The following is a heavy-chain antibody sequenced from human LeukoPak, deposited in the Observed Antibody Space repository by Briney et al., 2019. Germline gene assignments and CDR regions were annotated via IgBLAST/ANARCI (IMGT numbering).Heavy chain of an antibody. D-gene: IGHD4-23*01. CDR2: IYYSGST. CDR1: GGSISSSSYY. CDR3: VRSGGHSDFDS. Sequence: SETLSLTCTVSGGSISSSSYYWGWIRQPPGKGLERIGSIYYSGSTYYNPSLQSRVTVSVDTSKNQFSLKLSSVSAADTAVYYCVRSGGHSDFDSWGQGTLVTVSS. J-gene: IGHJ4*02. V-gene: IGHV4-39*01.